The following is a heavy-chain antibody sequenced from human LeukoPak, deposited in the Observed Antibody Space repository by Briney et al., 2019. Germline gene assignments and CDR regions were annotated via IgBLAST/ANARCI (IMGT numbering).Heavy chain of an antibody. V-gene: IGHV3-33*06. J-gene: IGHJ4*02. CDR3: AKDILGIAAALVDY. D-gene: IGHD6-13*01. CDR1: GFTFSSYG. CDR2: IWYDGSNK. Sequence: PGRSLRLSCAASGFTFSSYGMHWFRQAPGKGLEWVAVIWYDGSNKYYADSVKGRFTISRDNSKNTLYLQMNSLRAEDTAVYYCAKDILGIAAALVDYWGQGTLVTVSS.